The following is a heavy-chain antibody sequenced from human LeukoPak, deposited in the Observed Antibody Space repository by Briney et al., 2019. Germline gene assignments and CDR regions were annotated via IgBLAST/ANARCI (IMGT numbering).Heavy chain of an antibody. J-gene: IGHJ3*02. Sequence: SETLSLTCTVSGGSISSYYWSWIRQPAGKGLEWIVRIYTSGSTNYNPSLKSRVTMSVDTSKNQFSLKLSSVTAADTAVYYCAKYYYDSSGWPTGAFDIWGQGTMVTVSS. CDR2: IYTSGST. V-gene: IGHV4-4*07. D-gene: IGHD3-22*01. CDR1: GGSISSYY. CDR3: AKYYYDSSGWPTGAFDI.